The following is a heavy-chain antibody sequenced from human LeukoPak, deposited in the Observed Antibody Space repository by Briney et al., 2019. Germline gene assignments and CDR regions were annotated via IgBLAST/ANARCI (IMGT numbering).Heavy chain of an antibody. CDR1: GYTFTSYY. J-gene: IGHJ4*02. Sequence: ASVKVSCKASGYTFTSYYMHWVRQAPGQGLEWMGIINPSGGSTSYAQKFQGRVTMTRDTSTSTVYMELSSLRSEDTAVRYCARGGNSRIVTGDVDYWGQGTLVTVSS. V-gene: IGHV1-46*01. CDR2: INPSGGST. CDR3: ARGGNSRIVTGDVDY. D-gene: IGHD1-14*01.